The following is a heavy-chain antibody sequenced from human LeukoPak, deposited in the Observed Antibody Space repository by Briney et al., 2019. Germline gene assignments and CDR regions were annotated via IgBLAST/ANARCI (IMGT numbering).Heavy chain of an antibody. J-gene: IGHJ4*02. V-gene: IGHV1-18*01. CDR3: ARVFRWEPPYYFDY. CDR1: GYTFTSYG. CDR2: ISVYNGNT. D-gene: IGHD1-26*01. Sequence: ASVKVSCKASGYTFTSYGISWVRQAPGQGLEWMGWISVYNGNTNYAQKFQGRVTMTTDTSTSTAYMELRSLRSDDTAVYYCARVFRWEPPYYFDYWGQGTLVTVSS.